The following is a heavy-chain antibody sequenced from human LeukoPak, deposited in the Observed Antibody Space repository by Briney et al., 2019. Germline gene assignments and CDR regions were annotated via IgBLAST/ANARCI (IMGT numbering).Heavy chain of an antibody. D-gene: IGHD5-24*01. CDR1: GFKFDDYG. CDR3: AKDMRWIQSYFFDY. Sequence: GGSPRLSCAASGFKFDDYGMSWVRQAPGKGLEWVSGINWNGGRTGYADSVKGRFTISRDNSKNTLYLQMNSLRAEDTALYYCAKDMRWIQSYFFDYWGQGTLVTVSS. CDR2: INWNGGRT. V-gene: IGHV3-20*04. J-gene: IGHJ4*02.